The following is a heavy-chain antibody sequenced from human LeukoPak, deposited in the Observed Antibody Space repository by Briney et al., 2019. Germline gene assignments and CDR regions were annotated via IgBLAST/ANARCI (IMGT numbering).Heavy chain of an antibody. CDR2: IYYSGIT. D-gene: IGHD6-19*01. Sequence: SETLSLTCTVSGGSISSSSYYWGWIRQPPGKGLVWIGSIYYSGITYYNPSLKSRVTISVDTSKNQFSLKLSSVTAADTAVYYCARVAGPAAQGFDYWGQGTLVTVSS. V-gene: IGHV4-39*01. J-gene: IGHJ4*02. CDR1: GGSISSSSYY. CDR3: ARVAGPAAQGFDY.